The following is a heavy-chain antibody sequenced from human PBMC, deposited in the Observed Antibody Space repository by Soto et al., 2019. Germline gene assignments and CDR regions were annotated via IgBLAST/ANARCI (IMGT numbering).Heavy chain of an antibody. CDR2: INPNSGGT. D-gene: IGHD2-2*01. V-gene: IGHV1-2*04. Sequence: ASVKVSCKASGYTFTSYYMHWVRQAPGQGLEWMGWINPNSGGTNYAQKFQGWVTMTRDTSISTAYMELSRLRSDDTAVYYCARARVPAAGWFDPWGQGTLVTVSS. J-gene: IGHJ5*02. CDR1: GYTFTSYY. CDR3: ARARVPAAGWFDP.